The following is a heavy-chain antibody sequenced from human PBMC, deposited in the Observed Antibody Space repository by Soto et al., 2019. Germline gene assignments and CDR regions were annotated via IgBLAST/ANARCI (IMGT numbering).Heavy chain of an antibody. CDR1: GYTFTSNG. CDR3: ARAPLYSTSPKSAFDI. CDR2: ISTYNGNP. V-gene: IGHV1-18*01. D-gene: IGHD6-6*01. J-gene: IGHJ3*02. Sequence: GPEVKKPGASVKVSCKASGYTFTSNGISWVRQAPGQGLEWMGWISTYNGNPNYAQKLQGRVTMTTDTSTSTAYMELRSLRSDDTAVFYCARAPLYSTSPKSAFDIWGQGTVVTVSS.